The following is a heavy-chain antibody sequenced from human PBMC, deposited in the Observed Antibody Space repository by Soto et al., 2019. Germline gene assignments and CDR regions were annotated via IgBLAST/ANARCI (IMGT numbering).Heavy chain of an antibody. Sequence: GGSLRLSCAASGFTFSNYWMHWVRQAPGKGLVWVSHINSDGSSTSYADSVKGRFTISRDNAKNSLYLQMNSLRAEDTAVYYCARDQLYYNDISGRPLNAFDVWGQGTMVTVSS. D-gene: IGHD3-22*01. CDR3: ARDQLYYNDISGRPLNAFDV. CDR2: INSDGSST. J-gene: IGHJ3*01. CDR1: GFTFSNYW. V-gene: IGHV3-74*01.